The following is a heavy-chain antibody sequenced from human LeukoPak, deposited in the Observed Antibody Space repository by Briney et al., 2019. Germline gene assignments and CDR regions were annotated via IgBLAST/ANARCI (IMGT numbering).Heavy chain of an antibody. D-gene: IGHD3-10*01. V-gene: IGHV3-30*02. CDR2: LVYDGFYK. Sequence: PGGSLRLPCAASGFSFSNYGMHWVRQAPGKGLEWVALLVYDGFYKYYTDSVRGRFTISRDDSTNTLYLQLTSLRVEDTAVYYCAKDLISMVRGSPMDVWGRGTTVTVS. J-gene: IGHJ6*02. CDR1: GFSFSNYG. CDR3: AKDLISMVRGSPMDV.